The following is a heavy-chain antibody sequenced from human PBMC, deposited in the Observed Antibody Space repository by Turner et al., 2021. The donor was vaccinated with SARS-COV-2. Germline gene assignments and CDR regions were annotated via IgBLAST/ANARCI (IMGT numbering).Heavy chain of an antibody. Sequence: EVQLVESGGGLVQPGGSLRLSCAASGFTFSSYWMHWVRQAPGKGLVWVSRINSDGSSTTYADSVKGRFTISRDNAKNTLYLQMNSLRDEDTAVYYCAREGLRAVPDFDLWGRGTLVTVSS. CDR3: AREGLRAVPDFDL. D-gene: IGHD6-19*01. V-gene: IGHV3-74*01. CDR1: GFTFSSYW. CDR2: INSDGSST. J-gene: IGHJ2*01.